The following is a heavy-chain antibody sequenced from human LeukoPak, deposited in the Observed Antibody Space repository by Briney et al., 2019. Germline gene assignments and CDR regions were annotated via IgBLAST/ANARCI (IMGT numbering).Heavy chain of an antibody. CDR2: IIPIFGTA. J-gene: IGHJ4*02. V-gene: IGHV1-69*05. D-gene: IGHD3-3*01. Sequence: SVKVSCKASGGTFSSYAISWVRQAPGQGLEWMGGIIPIFGTANYAQKFQGRVTITTDESTSTAYMELSSLRSEDTAVYYCASDDFWSGYPDYWGQGTLVTVSS. CDR1: GGTFSSYA. CDR3: ASDDFWSGYPDY.